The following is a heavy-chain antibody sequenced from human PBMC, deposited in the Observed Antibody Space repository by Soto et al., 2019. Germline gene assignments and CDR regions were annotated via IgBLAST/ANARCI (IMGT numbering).Heavy chain of an antibody. CDR2: ISAYNGNT. J-gene: IGHJ5*02. CDR1: GYTFTNYG. Sequence: QVQLVQSGAEVKKPGASVKVSCKASGYTFTNYGISWVRQAPGQGLEWMGWISAYNGNTNHAQKLQGRVTMTTDTSTSTAYMELRNLRSDDTAVYYCARGVGSGSYYNQYNWFDPWGQGTLVTVSS. CDR3: ARGVGSGSYYNQYNWFDP. D-gene: IGHD3-10*01. V-gene: IGHV1-18*01.